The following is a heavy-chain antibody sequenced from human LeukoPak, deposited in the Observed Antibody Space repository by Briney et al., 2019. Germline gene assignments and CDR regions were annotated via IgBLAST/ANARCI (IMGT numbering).Heavy chain of an antibody. CDR1: GYSISSGYY. D-gene: IGHD3-10*02. J-gene: IGHJ3*02. Sequence: PSETLSLTCAVSGYSISSGYYWAWIRQFPGKGLEWIGSIFHRGSTYDNPSLKSRVTTSVDASKNHFSPTLSSVTAAVTAVYHCARHMTTDMLDAFDIWGQGTMVIISS. CDR3: ARHMTTDMLDAFDI. CDR2: IFHRGST. V-gene: IGHV4-38-2*01.